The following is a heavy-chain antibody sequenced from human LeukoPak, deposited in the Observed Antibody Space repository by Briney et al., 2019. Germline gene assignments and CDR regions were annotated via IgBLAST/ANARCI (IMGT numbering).Heavy chain of an antibody. V-gene: IGHV4-59*06. Sequence: PSETLSLTCTVSGGSISSYYWSWIRQPPGKGLEWIGYIYYSGSTYYNPSLKSRVTISVDTSKNQFSLKLSSVTAADTAVYYCARGWGYDFWSGYYTNWFDPWGQGTLVTVSS. CDR2: IYYSGST. CDR1: GGSISSYY. D-gene: IGHD3-3*01. CDR3: ARGWGYDFWSGYYTNWFDP. J-gene: IGHJ5*02.